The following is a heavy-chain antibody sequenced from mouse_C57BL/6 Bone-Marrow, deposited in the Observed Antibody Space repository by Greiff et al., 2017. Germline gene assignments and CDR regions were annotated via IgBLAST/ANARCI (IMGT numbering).Heavy chain of an antibody. CDR3: AKNLYGSSYGYFDV. Sequence: VQLVESGPGLVQPSQSLSITCTVSGFSLTSYGVHWVRQSPGKGLEWLGVIWRGGSTDYNAAFMSRLSITKDNSKSQVFFKMNSLQADDTAIYYCAKNLYGSSYGYFDVWGTGTTVTVSS. J-gene: IGHJ1*03. V-gene: IGHV2-5*01. D-gene: IGHD1-1*01. CDR2: IWRGGST. CDR1: GFSLTSYG.